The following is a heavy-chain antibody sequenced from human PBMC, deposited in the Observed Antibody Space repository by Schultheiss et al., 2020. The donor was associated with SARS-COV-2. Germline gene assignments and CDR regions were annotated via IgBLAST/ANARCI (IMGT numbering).Heavy chain of an antibody. CDR2: IWYDGSNK. CDR1: GFAVNTFS. J-gene: IGHJ4*02. CDR3: ARGYYPSFDY. D-gene: IGHD3-22*01. V-gene: IGHV3-33*08. Sequence: GGSLRLSCAASGFAVNTFSLNWVRQAPGQGLEWVAVIWYDGSNKYYADSVKGGFTISRDNSKNTLFLQMNSLRAYDTAEYYCARGYYPSFDYWGQGTLVTVSS.